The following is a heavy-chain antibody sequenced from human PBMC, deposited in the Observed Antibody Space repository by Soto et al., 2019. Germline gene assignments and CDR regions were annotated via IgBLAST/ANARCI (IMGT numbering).Heavy chain of an antibody. D-gene: IGHD6-19*01. V-gene: IGHV3-74*01. CDR3: ATASEQWLKGSTNWFDP. Sequence: EVQLVESGGGLVQPGGSLRLSCAASGFTFSSYWMHWVRQAPGKGLVWVSRINSDGSSTSYADSVKGRFTISRDNAKNTLYLQMNSLRAEDTAVYYCATASEQWLKGSTNWFDPWGQGTLVTVSS. CDR2: INSDGSST. J-gene: IGHJ5*02. CDR1: GFTFSSYW.